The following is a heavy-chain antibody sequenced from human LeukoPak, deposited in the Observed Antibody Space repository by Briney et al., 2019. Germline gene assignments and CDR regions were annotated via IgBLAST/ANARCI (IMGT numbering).Heavy chain of an antibody. Sequence: SETLSRTCAVYSGSFSGYYWSWIRQPPGKGLEWIGEINHSGSTNYNPSLKSRVTISVDTSKNQFSLKLRSVTAADTAVYYCARGDILTGYPSRPDFWGQGTLVTVSS. CDR2: INHSGST. CDR1: SGSFSGYY. V-gene: IGHV4-34*01. J-gene: IGHJ4*02. D-gene: IGHD3-9*01. CDR3: ARGDILTGYPSRPDF.